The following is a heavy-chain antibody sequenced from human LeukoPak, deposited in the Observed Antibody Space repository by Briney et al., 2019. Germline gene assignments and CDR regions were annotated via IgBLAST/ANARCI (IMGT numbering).Heavy chain of an antibody. D-gene: IGHD3-10*01. V-gene: IGHV4-34*01. CDR3: ARGNRPYGEHEAFDI. CDR1: DESFSGYY. CDR2: IDHSGST. Sequence: SETLSLTCAVYDESFSGYYCSWIRQPPRKGLEWIGEIDHSGSTNYNPSLQSRVTISVDTSKNQSSLKVSSVSAADTAVYYCARGNRPYGEHEAFDIWGHGTTVTVSP. J-gene: IGHJ3*02.